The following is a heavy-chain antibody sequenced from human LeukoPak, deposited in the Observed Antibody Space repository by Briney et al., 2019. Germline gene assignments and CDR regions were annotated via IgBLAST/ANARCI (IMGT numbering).Heavy chain of an antibody. CDR3: ASTMVRGVP. V-gene: IGHV3-74*01. J-gene: IGHJ5*02. Sequence: GGSLRLSCAASGFTFSSYWMHWVRQAPGKGLVWVSRIKSDGSSTNYADSVKGRFTISRDNAKNTLYLQMNSLRAEDTAVYYCASTMVRGVPWGQGTLVTVSS. D-gene: IGHD3-10*01. CDR1: GFTFSSYW. CDR2: IKSDGSST.